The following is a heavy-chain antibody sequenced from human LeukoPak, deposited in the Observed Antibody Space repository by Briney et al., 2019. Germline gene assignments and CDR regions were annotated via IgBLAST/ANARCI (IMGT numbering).Heavy chain of an antibody. CDR3: ARHIRWVITMIVD. Sequence: GGSLRLSCAASGLTFSSYGIHWVRQAPGKGLEWVAVISYDGSNKYYADSVKGRFTISRDNSKNTLYLQMNSLRAEDTAVYYCARHIRWVITMIVDWGQGTLVTVSS. V-gene: IGHV3-30*03. D-gene: IGHD3-22*01. CDR2: ISYDGSNK. CDR1: GLTFSSYG. J-gene: IGHJ4*02.